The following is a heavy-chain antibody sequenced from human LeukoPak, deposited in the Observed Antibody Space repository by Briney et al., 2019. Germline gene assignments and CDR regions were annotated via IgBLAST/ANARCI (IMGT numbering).Heavy chain of an antibody. J-gene: IGHJ3*02. D-gene: IGHD3-10*01. V-gene: IGHV3-9*01. CDR2: ISWNSGSI. CDR3: AKSYGSGSYKSGAFDI. CDR1: GFTFDDYA. Sequence: PGGSLRLSCAASGFTFDDYAMHWVRQAPGKGLEWVSGISWNSGSIGYADSVKGRFTISRDNAKNSLYLQMNSLRAEDTALYYCAKSYGSGSYKSGAFDIWGQGTMVTVSS.